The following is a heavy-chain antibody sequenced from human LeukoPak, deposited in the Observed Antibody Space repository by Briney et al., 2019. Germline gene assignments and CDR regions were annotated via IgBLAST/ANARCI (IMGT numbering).Heavy chain of an antibody. J-gene: IGHJ4*02. CDR3: AKEMGPFIHGDY. D-gene: IGHD2-8*01. V-gene: IGHV3-30*18. CDR2: ISNDGIHQ. CDR1: GFTFSSYA. Sequence: GGSLGLSCAASGFTFSSYAMHWVRQDPGKGLEWVAVISNDGIHQFYADSVKGRFTISRDNSKNTLYLQMNSLRTEDTALYYCAKEMGPFIHGDYWGQGTVVTVSS.